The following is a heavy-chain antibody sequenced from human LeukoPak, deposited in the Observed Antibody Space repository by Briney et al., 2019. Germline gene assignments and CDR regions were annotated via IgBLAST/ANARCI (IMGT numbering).Heavy chain of an antibody. CDR3: ASGAGQDDDY. Sequence: SETLSLTCAVYGGSFSGYYWSWIRRPPGKGLEWIGEINHSGSTNNNPSLKSRVTISVDTSKNQFSLKLSSVTAADTAVYYCASGAGQDDDYWGQGTLVTVSS. D-gene: IGHD1-14*01. CDR1: GGSFSGYY. CDR2: INHSGST. V-gene: IGHV4-34*01. J-gene: IGHJ4*02.